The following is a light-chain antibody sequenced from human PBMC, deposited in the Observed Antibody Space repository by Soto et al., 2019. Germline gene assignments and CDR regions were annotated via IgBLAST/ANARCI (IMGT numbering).Light chain of an antibody. CDR2: GAS. CDR1: QSVSSSY. CDR3: QQYCSSPEYT. V-gene: IGKV3-20*01. J-gene: IGKJ2*01. Sequence: EIGLTQSPGTLSLSPGERATLSCRASQSVSSSYLAWYQQKPGQAPRLLIYGASSRATGIPDRFSGSGSGTDFTLTIISLEPEDFAVYYCQQYCSSPEYTFGQGNKLEIK.